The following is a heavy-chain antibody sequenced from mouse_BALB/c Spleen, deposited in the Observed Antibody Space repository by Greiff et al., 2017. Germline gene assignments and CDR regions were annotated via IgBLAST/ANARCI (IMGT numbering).Heavy chain of an antibody. Sequence: EVQLQQSGAELVRSGASVKLSCTASGFNIKDYYMHWVKQRPEQGLEWIGWIDPENGDTEYAPKFQGKATMTADTSSNTAYLQLSSLTSEDTAVYYCNGGTRFDYWGQGTTLTVSS. J-gene: IGHJ2*01. CDR1: GFNIKDYY. D-gene: IGHD4-1*01. V-gene: IGHV14-4*02. CDR3: NGGTRFDY. CDR2: IDPENGDT.